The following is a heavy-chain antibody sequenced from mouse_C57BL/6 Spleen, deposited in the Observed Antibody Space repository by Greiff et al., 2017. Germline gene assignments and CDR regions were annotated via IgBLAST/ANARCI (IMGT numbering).Heavy chain of an antibody. CDR1: GFSLTSYG. D-gene: IGHD1-1*01. CDR2: LWRGGST. Sequence: VQLVESGPGLVQPSQSLSITCTVSGFSLTSYGVNWVRQSPGKGLEWLGVLWRGGSTDYNAAFMSRLSITKDNSKSQVFFKMNSLQADDTAIYYCNYGSSLYAMDYWGQGTSVTVSS. J-gene: IGHJ4*01. V-gene: IGHV2-5*01. CDR3: NYGSSLYAMDY.